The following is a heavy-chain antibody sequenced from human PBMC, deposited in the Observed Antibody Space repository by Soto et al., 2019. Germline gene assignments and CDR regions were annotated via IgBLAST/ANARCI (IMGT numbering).Heavy chain of an antibody. Sequence: QVQLQESGPGLVKPSQTLSLTCTVSGGSISSGDYYWSWIRQPPGKGLEWIGYIYYSGSTYYNPSLKSRVTISVDTSKNHFSLKLSSVTAADTAVYYCAREETYYYDSSGQSAFDIWGQGTMVTVSS. CDR1: GGSISSGDYY. V-gene: IGHV4-30-4*01. CDR2: IYYSGST. J-gene: IGHJ3*02. CDR3: AREETYYYDSSGQSAFDI. D-gene: IGHD3-22*01.